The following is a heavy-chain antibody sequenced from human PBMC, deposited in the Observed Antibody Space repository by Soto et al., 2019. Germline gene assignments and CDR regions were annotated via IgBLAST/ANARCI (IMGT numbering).Heavy chain of an antibody. J-gene: IGHJ4*02. V-gene: IGHV3-23*01. Sequence: GGSLRLSCAASGFTFSSYVMIWVRQAPGKGLEWVSVISGSGDSTYYADSVKGRFTISRDNSKNTLYLQMNSLRAEDTAVYYCAKGYGSSWYYFDYWGQGTLVTVSS. CDR2: ISGSGDST. CDR1: GFTFSSYV. CDR3: AKGYGSSWYYFDY. D-gene: IGHD6-13*01.